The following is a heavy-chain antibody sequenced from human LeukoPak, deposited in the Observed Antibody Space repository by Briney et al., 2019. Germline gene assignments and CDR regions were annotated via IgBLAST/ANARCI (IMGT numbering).Heavy chain of an antibody. Sequence: ASVKVSCKASGYTFSTYSVSWVRQAPGQGLEWMGWISSYNGNTHFAQKFQGRITMTTDTSTSTAYMELRSLRSDDTAVYYCARVYDFWSDYCYYMDVWGKGTTVTVSS. D-gene: IGHD3-3*01. CDR1: GYTFSTYS. J-gene: IGHJ6*03. V-gene: IGHV1-18*01. CDR2: ISSYNGNT. CDR3: ARVYDFWSDYCYYMDV.